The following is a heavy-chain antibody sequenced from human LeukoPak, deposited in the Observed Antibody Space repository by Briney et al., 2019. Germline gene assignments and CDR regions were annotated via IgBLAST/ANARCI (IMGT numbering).Heavy chain of an antibody. D-gene: IGHD6-13*01. J-gene: IGHJ3*02. CDR2: ITTSGTTI. Sequence: AGGSLRLSCAASGFIFSDYYMSWIRQAPGKGLEWVSYITTSGTTIYYADSVKGRFTVSRDNAKNSLYLQMNSLRDEDTAVYYCARDQSSAAAGTFDAFDIWGQGTMVTVSS. CDR3: ARDQSSAAAGTFDAFDI. CDR1: GFIFSDYY. V-gene: IGHV3-11*01.